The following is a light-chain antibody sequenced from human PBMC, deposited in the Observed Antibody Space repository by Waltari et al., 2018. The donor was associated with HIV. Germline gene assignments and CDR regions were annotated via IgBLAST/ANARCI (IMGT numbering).Light chain of an antibody. V-gene: IGKV3-20*01. CDR3: QQFGSSAPWT. J-gene: IGKJ1*01. CDR2: ESS. Sequence: IVLTHSPGTLSLSPGERATLPCRASQSVYSNYVAWYQQRPGQSPRLLIYESSNRAAGVSDKFIGSGSGTDFTLTIGRLEPEDSGMYFCQQFGSSAPWTFGQGTKVEIK. CDR1: QSVYSNY.